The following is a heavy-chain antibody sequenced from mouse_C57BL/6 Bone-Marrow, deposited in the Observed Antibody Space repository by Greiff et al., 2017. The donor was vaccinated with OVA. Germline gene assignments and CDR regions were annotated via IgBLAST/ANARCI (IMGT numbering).Heavy chain of an antibody. CDR3: ARGDDGYYVGFAY. CDR1: GYTFTSYW. Sequence: QVQLQQPGAELVRPGTSVKLSCKASGYTFTSYWMHWVKQRPGQGLEWIGVIDPSDSYTNYNQKFKGKATLTVDTSSSTAYMQLSSLTSEDAAVYYCARGDDGYYVGFAYWGQGTLVTVSA. V-gene: IGHV1-59*01. J-gene: IGHJ3*01. D-gene: IGHD2-3*01. CDR2: IDPSDSYT.